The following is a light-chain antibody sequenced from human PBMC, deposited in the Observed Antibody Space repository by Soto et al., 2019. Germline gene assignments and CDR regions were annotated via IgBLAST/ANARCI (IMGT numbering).Light chain of an antibody. CDR2: DAS. V-gene: IGKV1-33*01. CDR1: QDISNH. J-gene: IGKJ1*01. CDR3: QQNYSTPRA. Sequence: DIPMPQSPSSLSASVGDRVTITCRASQDISNHLNWYQQKPGKPPKLLIFDASNVDTGVPSRFSGSGSGTDFTLIISSLQPEDFATYYCQQNYSTPRAFGQGTKVDIK.